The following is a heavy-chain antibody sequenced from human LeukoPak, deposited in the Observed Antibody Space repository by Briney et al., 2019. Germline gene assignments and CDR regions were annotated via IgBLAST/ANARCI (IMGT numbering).Heavy chain of an antibody. Sequence: SGGSLGLSCAASGFTFSSYSMNWVRQAPGKGLEWVSSISSSSSYIYYADSVKGRFTISRDNAKDSLYLQMNSLRAEDTAVYYCARDQGDLPLSYGFDYWGQGTLVTVSS. CDR2: ISSSSSYI. J-gene: IGHJ4*02. D-gene: IGHD3-16*01. CDR3: ARDQGDLPLSYGFDY. CDR1: GFTFSSYS. V-gene: IGHV3-21*01.